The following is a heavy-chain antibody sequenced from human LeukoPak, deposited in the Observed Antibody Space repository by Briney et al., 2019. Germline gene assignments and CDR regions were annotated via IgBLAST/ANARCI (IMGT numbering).Heavy chain of an antibody. CDR2: ISSSGSTI. CDR1: GFTFSSYE. V-gene: IGHV3-48*03. CDR3: VLYNWFDP. J-gene: IGHJ5*02. Sequence: GGSLRLSCAASGFTFSSYEVNWVRQAPGKGLEWVSYISSSGSTIYYADPVKGRFTISRDNAKNSLYLQMNSLRAEDTAIYYCVLYNWFDPWGQGTLVTVSS.